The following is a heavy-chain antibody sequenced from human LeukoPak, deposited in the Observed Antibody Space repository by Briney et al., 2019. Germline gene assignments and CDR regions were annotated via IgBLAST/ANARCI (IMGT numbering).Heavy chain of an antibody. D-gene: IGHD6-13*01. J-gene: IGHJ4*02. V-gene: IGHV1-46*01. Sequence: ASVKVSCKASGYTFTSYYMHWARQAPGRGLEWMGIINLSGGSATYAQKFQGRVTMTRDTSTSTVYMELSSLRSEDTAVYYCATSLPAAGYYFDYWGQGTLVTVSS. CDR2: INLSGGSA. CDR1: GYTFTSYY. CDR3: ATSLPAAGYYFDY.